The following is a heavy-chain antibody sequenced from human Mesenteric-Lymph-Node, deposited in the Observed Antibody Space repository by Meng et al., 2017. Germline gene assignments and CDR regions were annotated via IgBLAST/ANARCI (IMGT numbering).Heavy chain of an antibody. CDR3: ARATVTGSGGFDY. CDR1: GDSISSINW. J-gene: IGHJ4*02. V-gene: IGHV4-4*02. Sequence: QVQLQEAGPGLVKPSGTLSLTCAVSGDSISSINWWSCGRQPPGKGLEWIGEIYHSGSTNYNPSLKSRVTISVDKSKNQFSLKLSSVTAADTAVYYCARATVTGSGGFDYWGLGTLVTVSS. CDR2: IYHSGST. D-gene: IGHD3-10*01.